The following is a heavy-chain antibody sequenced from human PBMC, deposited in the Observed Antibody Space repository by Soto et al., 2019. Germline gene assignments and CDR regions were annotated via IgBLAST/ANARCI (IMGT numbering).Heavy chain of an antibody. Sequence: ASVKVSCKASGYTFTGYYMHWVRQAPGQGLEWMGWINPNSGGTNYAQKFQGWVTMTRDTSISTAYMGLSRLRSDDTAVYYCARRSSTYLNEIIYDPWGQGTLVTVSS. CDR3: ARRSSTYLNEIIYDP. V-gene: IGHV1-2*04. D-gene: IGHD2-2*01. J-gene: IGHJ5*02. CDR2: INPNSGGT. CDR1: GYTFTGYY.